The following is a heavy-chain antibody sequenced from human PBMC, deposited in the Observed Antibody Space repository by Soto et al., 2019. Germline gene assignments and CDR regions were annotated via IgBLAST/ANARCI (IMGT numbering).Heavy chain of an antibody. CDR1: GVSSGNYK. V-gene: IGHV4-59*08. CDR2: IDDGGST. J-gene: IGHJ6*01. CDR3: VRQGFGNLHGLVDV. Sequence: QVQLQESGPGLVNPSETLSLTCTVSGVSSGNYKWSWIRQSPGKGLEWIGYIDDGGSTSYNPSLKSRVTMSVDTSTRQFSLNLRSVTAADTAVYYCVRQGFGNLHGLVDVW. D-gene: IGHD3-10*01.